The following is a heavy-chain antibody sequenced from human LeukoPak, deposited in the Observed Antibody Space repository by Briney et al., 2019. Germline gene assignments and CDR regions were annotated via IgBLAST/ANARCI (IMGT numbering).Heavy chain of an antibody. J-gene: IGHJ4*02. CDR3: AKVVRCSGGSCYLRREFDY. CDR1: GFTFSSYA. V-gene: IGHV3-23*01. D-gene: IGHD2-15*01. Sequence: PGGSLRLSCAASGFTFSSYAMSWARQAPGKGLEWVSAISGSGGSTYYADSVKGRFTISRDNSENTLYLQMNSLRAEDTAVYYCAKVVRCSGGSCYLRREFDYWGQGTLVTVSS. CDR2: ISGSGGST.